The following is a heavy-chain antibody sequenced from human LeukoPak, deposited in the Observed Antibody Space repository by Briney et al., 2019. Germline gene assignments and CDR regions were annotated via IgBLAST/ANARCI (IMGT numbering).Heavy chain of an antibody. CDR3: ARVAGGMYYYMDV. J-gene: IGHJ6*03. CDR1: GGSFSGYY. Sequence: SETLSLTCAVYGGSFSGYYWGWIRQPPGKGLEWIGSIYYSGSTYYNPSLKSRVTISVDTSKNQFSLKLSSVTAADTAMYYCARVAGGMYYYMDVWGKGTTVTVSS. V-gene: IGHV4-34*01. D-gene: IGHD2-15*01. CDR2: IYYSGST.